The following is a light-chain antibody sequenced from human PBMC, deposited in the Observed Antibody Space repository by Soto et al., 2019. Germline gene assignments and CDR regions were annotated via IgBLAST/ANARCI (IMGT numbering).Light chain of an antibody. CDR3: QQYNSYS. Sequence: DIQMTQSPATLSASVGDRVTITCRASESVRSWLAWYPQNTGTAPKLLILDASRLQSGVPSRFSGSGSGTECPLTISRPQPDNFATYYCQQYNSYSFGQGTKVDIK. V-gene: IGKV1-5*01. CDR1: ESVRSW. J-gene: IGKJ1*01. CDR2: DAS.